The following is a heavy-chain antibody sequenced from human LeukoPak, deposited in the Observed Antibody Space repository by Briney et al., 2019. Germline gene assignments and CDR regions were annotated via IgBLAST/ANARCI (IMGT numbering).Heavy chain of an antibody. D-gene: IGHD3-22*01. Sequence: GGSLRLSCAASGFTFSSYAMSWVRQAPGKGLEWVSAIGGSGGSTYYADSVKGRFTISRDNSKNTLYLQMNSLRAEDTAVYYCAKPQSSGHTTDYWGQGTLVTVSS. J-gene: IGHJ4*02. CDR2: IGGSGGST. CDR3: AKPQSSGHTTDY. V-gene: IGHV3-23*01. CDR1: GFTFSSYA.